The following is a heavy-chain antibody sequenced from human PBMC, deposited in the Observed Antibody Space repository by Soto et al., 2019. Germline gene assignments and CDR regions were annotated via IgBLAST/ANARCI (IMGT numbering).Heavy chain of an antibody. J-gene: IGHJ4*02. V-gene: IGHV4-39*01. CDR1: GGAISSSSYY. D-gene: IGHD1-7*01. Sequence: PSETLSLTCVFSGGAISSSSYYWGWIRQPPGKGLEWIGSIYYSGSTYYNPSLKSRVTISVDTSKNQFSLKLSSVTAADTAVYYCARPRLELLPHPLDYWGQGTLVTVSS. CDR3: ARPRLELLPHPLDY. CDR2: IYYSGST.